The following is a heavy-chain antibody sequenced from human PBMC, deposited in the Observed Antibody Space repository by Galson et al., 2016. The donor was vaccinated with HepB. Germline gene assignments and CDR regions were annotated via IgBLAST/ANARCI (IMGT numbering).Heavy chain of an antibody. J-gene: IGHJ5*02. V-gene: IGHV3-23*01. D-gene: IGHD6-19*01. CDR2: ISGSGGVST. CDR1: GFSFSSYA. CDR3: AKDQAQNMAVALRWFDP. Sequence: SLRLSCAASGFSFSSYAMSWVRQAPGKGLEWVSAISGSGGVSTYYADSVKGRFTISRDNSKNMLYLQMNSLRAEDTAVYYCAKDQAQNMAVALRWFDPWGQGTLVTVSS.